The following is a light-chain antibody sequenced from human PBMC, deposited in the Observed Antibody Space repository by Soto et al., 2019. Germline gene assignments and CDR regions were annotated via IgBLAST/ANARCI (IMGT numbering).Light chain of an antibody. CDR1: QDITNY. V-gene: IGKV1-33*01. CDR2: DAS. Sequence: DIQMTQSPSSLSASVGDRVTITCQASQDITNYLNWYQQKPGKAPKLLIYDASNLETGVPSRFSGSGSGTDFTFTISSLQAEDIATYYCQQYDVLPLAFGGGTKVEIK. CDR3: QQYDVLPLA. J-gene: IGKJ4*01.